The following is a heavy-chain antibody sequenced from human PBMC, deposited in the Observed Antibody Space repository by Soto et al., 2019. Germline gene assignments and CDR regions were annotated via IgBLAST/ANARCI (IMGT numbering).Heavy chain of an antibody. CDR3: ARDRRVAFCSGYPLVGFDY. V-gene: IGHV3-21*01. D-gene: IGHD3-3*01. CDR1: GFTFSSYS. J-gene: IGHJ4*02. Sequence: EVQLVESGGGLVKPGGSLRLSCAASGFTFSSYSMNWVRQAPGKGLEWGSSISSSSSYIYYADSVKGRFTISRDNAKNSLYLQMNSLRAEDTAVYYCARDRRVAFCSGYPLVGFDYWGQGTLVTVSS. CDR2: ISSSSSYI.